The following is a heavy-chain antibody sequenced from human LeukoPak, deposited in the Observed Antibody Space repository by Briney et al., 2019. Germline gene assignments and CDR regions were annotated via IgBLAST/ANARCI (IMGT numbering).Heavy chain of an antibody. CDR2: IYTSGST. V-gene: IGHV4-61*02. D-gene: IGHD6-19*01. J-gene: IGHJ4*02. CDR3: ARSTAGTFDFDY. Sequence: PSETLSLTCTVSGGSISSGSYYWSWIRQPAGKGLEWIGRIYTSGSTNYTPSLKSRVTISVDTSKNQFSLKLSSVTAADTAVYYCARSTAGTFDFDYWGQGTLVTVSS. CDR1: GGSISSGSYY.